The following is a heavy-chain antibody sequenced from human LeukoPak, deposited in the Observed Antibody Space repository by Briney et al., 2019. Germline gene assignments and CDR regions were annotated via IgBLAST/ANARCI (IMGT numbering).Heavy chain of an antibody. J-gene: IGHJ4*02. CDR2: IRYDGSNK. V-gene: IGHV3-30*02. CDR1: GFTFSSYG. D-gene: IGHD4-17*01. CDR3: SRGDDYGDYVRD. Sequence: PGGSLRLSCAASGFTFSSYGMHWVRQAPGKGLEWVAFIRYDGSNKYYADSVKGRFTISRDNSKNTLYLEMNSLRAEDTAVYYCSRGDDYGDYVRDWGQGTLVTVSS.